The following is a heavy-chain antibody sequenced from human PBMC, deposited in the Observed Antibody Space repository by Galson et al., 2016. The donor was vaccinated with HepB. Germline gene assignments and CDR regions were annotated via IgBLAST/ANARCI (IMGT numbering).Heavy chain of an antibody. J-gene: IGHJ4*02. D-gene: IGHD2/OR15-2a*01. CDR2: DSMDGRRK. CDR1: GFTFSNYG. Sequence: SLRLSCAASGFTFSNYGMHWVRQAPGKGLEWVAADSMDGRRKFYADSVKGRFTIPRDTSNNMLFLQMRSLTEDDTAVYYCARRHEYCPPVGCSVDYWGQGTLVSVSS. CDR3: ARRHEYCPPVGCSVDY. V-gene: IGHV3-30*03.